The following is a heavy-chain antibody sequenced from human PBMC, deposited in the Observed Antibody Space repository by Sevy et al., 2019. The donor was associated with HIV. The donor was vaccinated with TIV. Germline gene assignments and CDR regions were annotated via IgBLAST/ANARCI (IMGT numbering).Heavy chain of an antibody. Sequence: GGSLRLSCAASGFTFSSYSMNWVRQAPGKGLEWVSSISSSSSYIYYADSVKGRFTISRDNAKNSLYLQMNSLRAEDTAVYYCVRDGITMVGVFDIWGQGTMVTVSS. CDR2: ISSSSSYI. D-gene: IGHD3-10*01. CDR3: VRDGITMVGVFDI. CDR1: GFTFSSYS. J-gene: IGHJ3*02. V-gene: IGHV3-21*01.